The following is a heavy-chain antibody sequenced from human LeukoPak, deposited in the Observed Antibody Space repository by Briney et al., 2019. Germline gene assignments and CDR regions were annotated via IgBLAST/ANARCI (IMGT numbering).Heavy chain of an antibody. CDR3: ARAPRSWGFDY. Sequence: GGSLRLSCVASGLTVSSYSMNWVRQAPGKGLEWVSYISSSSSTIYYADSVKGRFTISRDNAKNSLDLQVNSLRDEDTAVYYCARAPRSWGFDYWGQGTLVTVSS. D-gene: IGHD7-27*01. CDR2: ISSSSSTI. J-gene: IGHJ4*02. CDR1: GLTVSSYS. V-gene: IGHV3-48*02.